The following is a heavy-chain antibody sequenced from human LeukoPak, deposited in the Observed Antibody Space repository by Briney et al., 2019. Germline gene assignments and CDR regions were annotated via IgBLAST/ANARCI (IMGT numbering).Heavy chain of an antibody. Sequence: APVKVSCKASGYTFTSCGISWVRQAPGQGLEWMGWISTYSGKTNYAQKYQGRVTMTTDTSTSTAYMELRSLRSDDTAVYYCARDQQWLDPARHGFDYWGQGTLVTVSS. D-gene: IGHD6-19*01. J-gene: IGHJ4*02. V-gene: IGHV1-18*01. CDR3: ARDQQWLDPARHGFDY. CDR2: ISTYSGKT. CDR1: GYTFTSCG.